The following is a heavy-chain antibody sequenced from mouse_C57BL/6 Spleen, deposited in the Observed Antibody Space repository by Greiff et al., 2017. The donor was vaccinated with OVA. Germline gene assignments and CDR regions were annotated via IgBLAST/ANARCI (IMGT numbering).Heavy chain of an antibody. CDR2: INPSNGGT. CDR1: GYTFTSYW. Sequence: VQLQQPGTDLVKPGASVKLSCKASGYTFTSYWMHWVKQRPGQGLEWIGNINPSNGGTNYNEKFKSKATLTVDKSSSTAYMQLSSLTSEDSAVYYCARRDYYGSSYENYAMDYWGQGTSVTVSS. J-gene: IGHJ4*01. CDR3: ARRDYYGSSYENYAMDY. D-gene: IGHD1-1*01. V-gene: IGHV1-53*01.